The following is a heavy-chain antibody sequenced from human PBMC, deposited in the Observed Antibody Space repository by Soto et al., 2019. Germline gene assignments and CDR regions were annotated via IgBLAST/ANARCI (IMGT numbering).Heavy chain of an antibody. CDR3: ASTNYGSGSYHFDY. D-gene: IGHD3-10*01. J-gene: IGHJ4*02. CDR1: GYTFTSYG. Sequence: EASVKVSCKASGYTFTSYGISWVRQAPGQGLEWMGWISAYNGNTNYAQKLQGRVTMTTDTSTSTAYMELRSLRSDDTAVYYCASTNYGSGSYHFDYWGQGTLVTVSS. CDR2: ISAYNGNT. V-gene: IGHV1-18*01.